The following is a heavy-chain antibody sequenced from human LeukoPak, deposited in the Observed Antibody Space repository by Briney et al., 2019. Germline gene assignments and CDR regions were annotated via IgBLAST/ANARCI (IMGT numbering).Heavy chain of an antibody. CDR3: ARGGGPFYFDYVWGSYRPFDY. V-gene: IGHV4-59*01. J-gene: IGHJ4*02. Sequence: PSETLSLTCTVSGGSISNYYWSWLRQPPVKGLEWIGYIYYSGSTNYNPSLKSRVTISVDTSKKQFSLRLSSVAAAGTAVYYCARGGGPFYFDYVWGSYRPFDYWGQGTLVTVSS. CDR2: IYYSGST. D-gene: IGHD3-16*02. CDR1: GGSISNYY.